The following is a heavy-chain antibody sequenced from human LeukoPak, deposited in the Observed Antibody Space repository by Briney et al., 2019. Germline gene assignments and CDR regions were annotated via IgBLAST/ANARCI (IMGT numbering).Heavy chain of an antibody. V-gene: IGHV4-38-2*02. Sequence: ASETLSLTCTVSGYSISSGYYWGWIRQPPGKGLEWIGSIYHSGSTYYNPSLKSRVTISVDTSKNQFSLKLSSVTAADTAVYYCARVSEDYGGNGGQFFDIWGQGTMVTVSS. J-gene: IGHJ3*02. CDR2: IYHSGST. CDR3: ARVSEDYGGNGGQFFDI. CDR1: GYSISSGYY. D-gene: IGHD4-23*01.